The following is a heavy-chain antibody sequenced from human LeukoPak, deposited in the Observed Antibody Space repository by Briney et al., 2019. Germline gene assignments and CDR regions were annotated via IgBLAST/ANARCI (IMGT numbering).Heavy chain of an antibody. J-gene: IGHJ4*02. D-gene: IGHD3-10*01. V-gene: IGHV4-59*08. CDR2: IYYSGST. CDR1: GGSISSYY. CDR3: ARHFLWFGELMAFDY. Sequence: SETLSLTCTVSGGSISSYYWSWIRQPPGKGLDWIVYIYYSGSTNYNPSLKSRVTTSVDTSKNQFSLKLSSVTAADTAVYYCARHFLWFGELMAFDYWGQGTLVTVSS.